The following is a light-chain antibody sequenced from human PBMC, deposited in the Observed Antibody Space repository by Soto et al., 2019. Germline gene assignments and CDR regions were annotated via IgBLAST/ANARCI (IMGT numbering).Light chain of an antibody. CDR2: SNN. CDR3: ATWDDSLNGYG. CDR1: SSNIGSNV. J-gene: IGLJ1*01. Sequence: QSSLTQPPSASGTPGQRVTISCSGSSSNIGSNVVNWFQQLPGTAPKLRIYSNNQRPSGVPDRFSGSKSGTSASLAISGLQSEDEADYYCATWDDSLNGYGVGNWTKVTVL. V-gene: IGLV1-44*01.